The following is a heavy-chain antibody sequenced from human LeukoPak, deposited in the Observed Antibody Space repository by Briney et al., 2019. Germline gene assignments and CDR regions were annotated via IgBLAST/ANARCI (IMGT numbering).Heavy chain of an antibody. J-gene: IGHJ6*03. CDR2: IYTSGST. V-gene: IGHV4-61*02. CDR1: GGSISSGTYY. D-gene: IGHD3-10*01. CDR3: ARSLRVRGVPDYMDV. Sequence: PSETLSLTCTVSGGSISSGTYYWSWIRQPAGKGLEWIGRIYTSGSTNYNPSLKSRVTISVDTSKNQFSLKLSSVTAADTAVYYCARSLRVRGVPDYMDVWGKGTTVTISS.